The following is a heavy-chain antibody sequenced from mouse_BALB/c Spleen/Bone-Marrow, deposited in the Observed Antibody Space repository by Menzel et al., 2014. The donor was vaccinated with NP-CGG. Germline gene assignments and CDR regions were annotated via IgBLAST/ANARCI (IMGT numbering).Heavy chain of an antibody. CDR2: IYPYNGGT. J-gene: IGHJ3*01. Sequence: EVQLQQSGPEQVKPGASVKISCKASGYTFTDYNMHWVKQSHGKSLEWIGYIYPYNGGTGYNQKFESKATLTVDNSSSTAYMELRSLASEDSAVYYCARSYYYGSGFGWFAYWGQGTLVTVSA. CDR1: GYTFTDYN. D-gene: IGHD1-1*01. V-gene: IGHV1S29*02. CDR3: ARSYYYGSGFGWFAY.